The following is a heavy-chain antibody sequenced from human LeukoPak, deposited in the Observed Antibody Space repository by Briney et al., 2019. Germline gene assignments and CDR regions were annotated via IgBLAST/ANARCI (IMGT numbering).Heavy chain of an antibody. CDR1: VSTFTSHY. V-gene: IGHV1-46*01. D-gene: IGHD3-10*01. CDR2: INPSGGGT. J-gene: IGHJ4*02. CDR3: AREGSGGLAHLDH. Sequence: ASVKLSRTASVSTFTSHYMQWVRLAPGQGLEWMGIINPSGGGTRYAQKFQGRVTMTRDTSTSTVYMELSSLRSEDTAVYYCAREGSGGLAHLDHWGQGTLVTVSS.